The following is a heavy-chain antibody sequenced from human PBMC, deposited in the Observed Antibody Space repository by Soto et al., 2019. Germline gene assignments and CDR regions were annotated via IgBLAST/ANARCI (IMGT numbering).Heavy chain of an antibody. Sequence: SVKVSCKASGGTFSSYAISWVRQAPGQGLEWMGGIIPIFGTANYAQKFQGRVTITADKSTSTAYMELSSLRSEDTAVYYCASSGYCSSTSCYSRHWYFDLWGRGTLGTVS. CDR2: IIPIFGTA. CDR1: GGTFSSYA. D-gene: IGHD2-2*01. J-gene: IGHJ2*01. V-gene: IGHV1-69*06. CDR3: ASSGYCSSTSCYSRHWYFDL.